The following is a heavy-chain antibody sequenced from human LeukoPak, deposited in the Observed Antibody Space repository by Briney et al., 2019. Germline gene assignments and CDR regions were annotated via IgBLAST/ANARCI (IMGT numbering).Heavy chain of an antibody. Sequence: SVTVSCKASGGTFSSYAISWVRQAPGQGLEWMGGIIPIFGTANYAQTFQGRVTITTEEYKRTAYMELSTLRSEDTAVYYCARVSGAAAGTPYYYHYMDVWGKGTTVTVSS. J-gene: IGHJ6*03. CDR2: IIPIFGTA. V-gene: IGHV1-69*05. D-gene: IGHD6-13*01. CDR1: GGTFSSYA. CDR3: ARVSGAAAGTPYYYHYMDV.